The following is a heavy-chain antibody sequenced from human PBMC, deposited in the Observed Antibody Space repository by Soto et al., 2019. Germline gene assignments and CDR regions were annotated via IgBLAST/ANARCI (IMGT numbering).Heavy chain of an antibody. V-gene: IGHV1-18*01. J-gene: IGHJ3*02. CDR2: ISAYNGNT. D-gene: IGHD5-12*01. Sequence: ASVKVSCKASGYTFTSYGISWVRQAPGQGLEWMGWISAYNGNTNYAQKLQGRVTMTTDTSTSTAYMELRSLRSDDTAVYYCAIASTSRGYSGYGDAFDIWGQGTMXTVSS. CDR1: GYTFTSYG. CDR3: AIASTSRGYSGYGDAFDI.